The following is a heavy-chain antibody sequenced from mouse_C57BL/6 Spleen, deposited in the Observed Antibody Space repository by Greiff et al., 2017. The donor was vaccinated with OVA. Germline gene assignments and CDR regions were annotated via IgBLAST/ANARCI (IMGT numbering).Heavy chain of an antibody. CDR3: ARGTTVVARYFDY. CDR1: GFTFTSYW. J-gene: IGHJ2*01. CDR2: IDPSDSYT. V-gene: IGHV1-69*01. Sequence: VQLKQPGAALVMPGASVKLSCKASGFTFTSYWMHCVKQSPGQGLEWIGEIDPSDSYTNYNQKFKGKSTLTVDKSARTAYMQLSSLTSEDAAVYYCARGTTVVARYFDYWGQGTTLTVSS. D-gene: IGHD1-1*01.